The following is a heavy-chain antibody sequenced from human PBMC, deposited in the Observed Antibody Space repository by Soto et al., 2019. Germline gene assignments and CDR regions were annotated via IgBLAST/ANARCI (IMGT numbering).Heavy chain of an antibody. V-gene: IGHV1-3*01. J-gene: IGHJ4*02. CDR2: INAGHGNT. D-gene: IGHD3-16*01. Sequence: ASVKVSCKASGYTFTSYAMHWVRQAPGQRLEWMGWINAGHGNTKYSQKFQGRVTITRDTSASTAYMELSSLRSEDTAVYYCARGLNVYYFDYWGQGTLVTVSS. CDR3: ARGLNVYYFDY. CDR1: GYTFTSYA.